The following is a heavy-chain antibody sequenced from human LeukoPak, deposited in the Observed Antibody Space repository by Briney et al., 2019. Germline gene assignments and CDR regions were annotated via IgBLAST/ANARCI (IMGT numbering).Heavy chain of an antibody. CDR1: GFTFDDYA. D-gene: IGHD6-13*01. CDR3: AKETTNSSSWYLYWYFDL. J-gene: IGHJ2*01. V-gene: IGHV3-9*01. Sequence: GGSLRLSCAASGFTFDDYAMHWVRQAPEKGLEWVSGISWNSGSIGYADSVKGRFTISRDNAKNSLYLQMNSLRAEDTALYYCAKETTNSSSWYLYWYFDLWGRGTLVTVSS. CDR2: ISWNSGSI.